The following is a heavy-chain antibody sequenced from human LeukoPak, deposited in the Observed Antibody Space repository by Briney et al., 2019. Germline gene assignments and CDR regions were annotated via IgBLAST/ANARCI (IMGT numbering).Heavy chain of an antibody. CDR2: VFYSGPT. V-gene: IGHV4-59*01. J-gene: IGHJ4*02. CDR1: GDSIDSYY. CDR3: AGRSARYFDS. D-gene: IGHD1-26*01. Sequence: LETLSLTCTVSGDSIDSYYWSWIRQPPGEGLQWIGYVFYSGPTNYDASLKSRVAISVDKSKNQFSLKLTSVSAADTAVYYCAGRSARYFDSWGQGTPVTVSS.